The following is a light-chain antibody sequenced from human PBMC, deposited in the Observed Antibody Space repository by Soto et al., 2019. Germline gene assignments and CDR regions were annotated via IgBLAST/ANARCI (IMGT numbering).Light chain of an antibody. Sequence: QSALTQAACVSGSPGQSITISCSGTSSDIGSYDHVAWYRQFPGKSPKLIIYAVSDRPSGVSDRFSGSKSGISASLTISGLHTEDEADYYCISYTDRQSYRFGTGTKVTVL. CDR1: SSDIGSYDH. CDR3: ISYTDRQSYR. J-gene: IGLJ1*01. V-gene: IGLV2-14*03. CDR2: AVS.